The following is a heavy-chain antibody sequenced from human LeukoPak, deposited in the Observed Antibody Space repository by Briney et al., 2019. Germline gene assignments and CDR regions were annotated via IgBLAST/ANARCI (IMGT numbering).Heavy chain of an antibody. CDR1: GFRFSSYA. V-gene: IGHV3-23*01. D-gene: IGHD3-10*01. Sequence: GGSLRLSCAASGFRFSSYAMSWVRQAPGKGLEWVSAISGSGVSTYYADSVKGRFTISRDNSNNTLYLQMNSLRAEDTAVYYCAKGVYQFYGSGSFTLDFWGEGTQVTVSS. CDR3: AKGVYQFYGSGSFTLDF. CDR2: ISGSGVST. J-gene: IGHJ4*02.